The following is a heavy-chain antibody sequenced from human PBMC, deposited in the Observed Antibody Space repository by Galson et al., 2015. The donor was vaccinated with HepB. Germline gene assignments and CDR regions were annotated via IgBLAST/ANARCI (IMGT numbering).Heavy chain of an antibody. CDR1: GGSISSYY. J-gene: IGHJ3*02. CDR2: IYYSGST. Sequence: QVQLQGSGPGLVKPSETLSLTCTVSGGSISSYYWSWIRQPPGKGLEWIGYIYYSGSTNYNPSLKSRVTISVDTSKNQFPLKLGSVTAADTAVYYWARKQDDAFDIWGQGTMVTVSS. CDR3: ARKQDDAFDI. V-gene: IGHV4-59*01.